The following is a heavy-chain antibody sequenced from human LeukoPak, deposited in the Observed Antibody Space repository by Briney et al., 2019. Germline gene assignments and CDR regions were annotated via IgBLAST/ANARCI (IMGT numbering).Heavy chain of an antibody. V-gene: IGHV1-2*02. Sequence: ASVKVSCKASGYTFTGYYMHWVRQAPGQGLEWMGWINPNSGGTNYAQKFQGRVTMIRDTSISTAYMELSRLRSDDTAVYYCARDCSGGSCYYNMDYWGQGTLVTVSS. D-gene: IGHD2-15*01. CDR1: GYTFTGYY. CDR3: ARDCSGGSCYYNMDY. J-gene: IGHJ4*02. CDR2: INPNSGGT.